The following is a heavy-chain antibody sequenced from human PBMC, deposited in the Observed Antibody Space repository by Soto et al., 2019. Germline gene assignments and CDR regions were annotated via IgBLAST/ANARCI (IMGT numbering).Heavy chain of an antibody. V-gene: IGHV4-30-4*01. Sequence: TLSLTCTVSGGSISSGNYYWSWIRQSPGKGLEWIGYIYSTGSSYYNPSLRSRVSMSVDTSKNQFSLNLSSVTAADTAVYFCARDGLKLWLSGRDRFDPCGQRTLVTVSS. CDR2: IYSTGSS. CDR1: GGSISSGNYY. D-gene: IGHD3-22*01. J-gene: IGHJ5*02. CDR3: ARDGLKLWLSGRDRFDP.